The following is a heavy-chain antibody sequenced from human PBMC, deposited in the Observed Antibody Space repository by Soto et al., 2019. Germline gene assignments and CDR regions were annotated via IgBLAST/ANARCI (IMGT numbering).Heavy chain of an antibody. CDR1: GYTFTSYG. J-gene: IGHJ3*02. CDR3: ARELDRVYCSGGSCYHAHHDAFDI. V-gene: IGHV1-18*01. D-gene: IGHD2-15*01. CDR2: ISAYNGNT. Sequence: ASVKVSCKASGYTFTSYGISWVRQAPGQGLEWMGWISAYNGNTNYAQKLQGRVTMTTDTSTSTAYMELRSLRSDDTAVYYCARELDRVYCSGGSCYHAHHDAFDIWGQGTMVTVSS.